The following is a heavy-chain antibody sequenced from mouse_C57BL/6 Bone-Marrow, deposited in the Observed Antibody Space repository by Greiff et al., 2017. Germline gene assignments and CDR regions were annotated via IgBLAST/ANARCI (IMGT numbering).Heavy chain of an antibody. J-gene: IGHJ4*01. D-gene: IGHD2-2*01. CDR3: ARYNYGYPYYYAMDY. CDR1: GYSFTDYN. V-gene: IGHV1-39*01. CDR2: INPNYGTT. Sequence: EVQLVESGPELVKPGASVKISCKASGYSFTDYNMNWVKQSNGKSLEWIGVINPNYGTTCYNQKFKGKATLTVDQSSSTAYMQLNSLTSEDSAVXYCARYNYGYPYYYAMDYWGQGTSVTVSS.